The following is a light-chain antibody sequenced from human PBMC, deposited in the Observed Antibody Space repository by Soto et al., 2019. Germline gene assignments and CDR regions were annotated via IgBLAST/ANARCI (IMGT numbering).Light chain of an antibody. CDR2: AAS. V-gene: IGKV1-39*01. CDR3: QQSYSTPRT. Sequence: DIQMTQSPSSLSASVGDRVTITCRASQSIISYLNWYQQKPGKAPKLLIYAASSLQSGVPSRFSGSESGTDFTLTISSLQPEDFATYYCQQSYSTPRTFGGGTKVEIK. J-gene: IGKJ4*01. CDR1: QSIISY.